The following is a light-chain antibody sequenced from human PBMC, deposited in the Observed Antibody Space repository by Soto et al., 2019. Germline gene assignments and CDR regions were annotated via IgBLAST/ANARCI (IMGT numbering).Light chain of an antibody. J-gene: IGKJ1*01. Sequence: VMTQSPDTLSVSPGERATLSCRASQSINSNLAWYQRRPGQAPRRLIYGASTRATGVPARFSGSGSGTEVTLTISSLQSEDFAVYFCQQYHNWPPWTFGQGTKVEI. CDR2: GAS. V-gene: IGKV3-15*01. CDR3: QQYHNWPPWT. CDR1: QSINSN.